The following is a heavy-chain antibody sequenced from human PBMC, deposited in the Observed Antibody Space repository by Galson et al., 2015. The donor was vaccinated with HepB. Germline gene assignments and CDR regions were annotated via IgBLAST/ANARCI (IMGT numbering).Heavy chain of an antibody. CDR3: ARAPSAIVVRYFDV. J-gene: IGHJ2*01. CDR2: IFHTGST. D-gene: IGHD3-22*01. V-gene: IGHV4-59*01. CDR1: GGSLSSSF. Sequence: TLSLTCTVSGGSLSSSFWSWIRQSPGKGLEWIGYIFHTGSTNYNPSLKSRVTMSVDTSKNQFSLRLGSVTAADTAVYFCARAPSAIVVRYFDVWGRGTLVTVSS.